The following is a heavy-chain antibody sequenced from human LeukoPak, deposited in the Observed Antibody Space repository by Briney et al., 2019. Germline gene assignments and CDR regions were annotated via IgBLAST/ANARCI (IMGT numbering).Heavy chain of an antibody. J-gene: IGHJ4*02. D-gene: IGHD3-10*01. CDR3: ARDWELRYSQGGLDN. Sequence: ASVKVSCKGSGYSLIVYYIHWVQQAPGQGLEWMGWINPRTGDTNYAPQFQGRLTMARDTSISTVFMELSRLTSDDTAVYFCARDWELRYSQGGLDNWGQGTLVTVSS. CDR1: GYSLIVYY. CDR2: INPRTGDT. V-gene: IGHV1-2*02.